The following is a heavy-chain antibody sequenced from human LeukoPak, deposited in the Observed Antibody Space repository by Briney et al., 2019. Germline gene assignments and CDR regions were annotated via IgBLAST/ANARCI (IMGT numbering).Heavy chain of an antibody. Sequence: ASVKVSCKASGYTFTCYYMHWVRQAPGQGLEWMGWINPNSGGTNYAQKFQGRVTMTRDTSISTAYMELSRLRSDDTAVYYCARDQISLVDPVRYYMDVWGKGTTVTVSS. CDR2: INPNSGGT. V-gene: IGHV1-2*02. CDR1: GYTFTCYY. D-gene: IGHD1-26*01. CDR3: ARDQISLVDPVRYYMDV. J-gene: IGHJ6*03.